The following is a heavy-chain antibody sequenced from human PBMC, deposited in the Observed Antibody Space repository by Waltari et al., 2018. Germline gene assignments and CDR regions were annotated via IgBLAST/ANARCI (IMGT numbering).Heavy chain of an antibody. CDR3: ARLGTEGLLFDY. Sequence: QVQLQESGPGLVKPSETLSLTCAVSGYSISSGYYWGWIRQPPGKGLEWIGSIYHSGSTYDHPSLKIRVTISVDTSKNQFSLKLSSVTAADTAVYYCARLGTEGLLFDYWGQGTLVTVSS. J-gene: IGHJ4*02. V-gene: IGHV4-38-2*01. CDR2: IYHSGST. CDR1: GYSISSGYY. D-gene: IGHD1-7*01.